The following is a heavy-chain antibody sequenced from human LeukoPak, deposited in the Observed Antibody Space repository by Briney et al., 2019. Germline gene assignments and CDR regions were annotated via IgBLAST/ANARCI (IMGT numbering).Heavy chain of an antibody. CDR2: IWHDGSNK. CDR3: AGRNQLLVY. J-gene: IGHJ4*02. CDR1: GFTFSSYG. V-gene: IGHV3-33*01. D-gene: IGHD2-2*01. Sequence: PGGSLRLSCAASGFTFSSYGMHCVRQAPGKGLEWVAVIWHDGSNKYYADSVKGRFTISRDNSKNTLYLQMNSLRAEDTAVYYCAGRNQLLVYWGQGTLVTVSS.